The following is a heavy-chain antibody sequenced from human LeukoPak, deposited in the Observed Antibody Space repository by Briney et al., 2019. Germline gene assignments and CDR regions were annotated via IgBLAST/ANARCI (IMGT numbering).Heavy chain of an antibody. V-gene: IGHV3-21*01. CDR1: GFTFSSYS. CDR3: AREGAASWFGELSMSVYYYYMDV. D-gene: IGHD3-10*01. J-gene: IGHJ6*03. Sequence: GGSLRLSCAASGFTFSSYSMNWVRQAPGKGLEWVSSISSSSSYIYYADSVKGRFTISRDNAKNSLYLQMNSLRAEDTAVYYCAREGAASWFGELSMSVYYYYMDVWGKGTTVTISS. CDR2: ISSSSSYI.